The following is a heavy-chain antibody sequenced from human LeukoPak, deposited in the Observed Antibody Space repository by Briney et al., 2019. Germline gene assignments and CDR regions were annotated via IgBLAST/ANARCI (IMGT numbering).Heavy chain of an antibody. CDR3: AKGGYYFDY. CDR2: IRFDGSNR. CDR1: GLTFSTFG. V-gene: IGHV3-30*02. J-gene: IGHJ4*02. Sequence: GGSLRLSCAASGLTFSTFGMHWVRQAPGKGLGWVAFIRFDGSNRYYAESLKGRFTISRDNSKNTLYLQMNSLRAEDTAIYFCAKGGYYFDYWGQGALVIVSS.